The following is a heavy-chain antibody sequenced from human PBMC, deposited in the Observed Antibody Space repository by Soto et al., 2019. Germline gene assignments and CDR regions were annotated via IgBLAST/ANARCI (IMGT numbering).Heavy chain of an antibody. CDR2: IYWDDDK. J-gene: IGHJ4*02. D-gene: IGHD6-13*01. CDR3: AHRLAATGLFDY. CDR1: GFSLSTSGVG. V-gene: IGHV2-5*02. Sequence: QITLKEYGPTLVKPTQTLTLTCTFSGFSLSTSGVGVGWIRQPPGKALEWLALIYWDDDKRYSPSLMSRLTITKYTSKNQVVLTMTNMDPFDTATYYCAHRLAATGLFDYWGQGTLVTVSS.